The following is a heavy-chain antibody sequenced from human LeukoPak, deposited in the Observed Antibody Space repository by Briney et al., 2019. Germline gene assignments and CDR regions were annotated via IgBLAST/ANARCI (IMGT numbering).Heavy chain of an antibody. J-gene: IGHJ5*02. CDR1: GGSISSGGYY. CDR3: ARGGGVVPAAISGP. D-gene: IGHD2-2*02. V-gene: IGHV4-31*03. CDR2: IYYSGST. Sequence: SETLSLTCTVSGGSISSGGYYWSWIRQHPGKGLEWIGYIYYSGSTYYNPSLKGRVTISVDTSKNQFSLKLSSVTAADTAVYYCARGGGVVPAAISGPWGQGTLVTVSS.